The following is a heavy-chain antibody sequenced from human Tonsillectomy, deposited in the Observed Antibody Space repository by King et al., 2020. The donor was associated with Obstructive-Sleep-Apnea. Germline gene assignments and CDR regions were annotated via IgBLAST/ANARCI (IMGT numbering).Heavy chain of an antibody. CDR2: ISWNSGSI. J-gene: IGHJ4*02. D-gene: IGHD5-18*01. V-gene: IGHV3-9*01. Sequence: EVQLVESGGGLVQPGRSLRLSCAASGFTFDDYAMHWVRQAPGKGLEWVSGISWNSGSIGYADSVKGRFTISRDNAKNSLYLQMNSLRAEDTALFYCAKALGYRYGPFDYRGQGTLVTVSP. CDR3: AKALGYRYGPFDY. CDR1: GFTFDDYA.